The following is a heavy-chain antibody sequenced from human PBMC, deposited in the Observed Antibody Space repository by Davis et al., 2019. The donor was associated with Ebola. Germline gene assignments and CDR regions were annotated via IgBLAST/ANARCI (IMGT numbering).Heavy chain of an antibody. J-gene: IGHJ6*02. CDR2: ISGSGGST. Sequence: GESLKISCAASGFTFSSYAMSWVRQAPGKGLEWVSAISGSGGSTYYADSVKGRFTISRDNSKNTLYLQMNSLRAEDTAVYYCAKRTYSSGWYEGYYGMDVWGQGTTVTVSS. V-gene: IGHV3-23*01. D-gene: IGHD6-19*01. CDR1: GFTFSSYA. CDR3: AKRTYSSGWYEGYYGMDV.